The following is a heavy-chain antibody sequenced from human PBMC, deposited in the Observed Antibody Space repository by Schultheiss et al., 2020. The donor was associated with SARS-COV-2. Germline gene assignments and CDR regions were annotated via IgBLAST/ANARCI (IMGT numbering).Heavy chain of an antibody. Sequence: GASLKISCAASGFTVSSNYMSWVRQAPGKGLEWVSVIYSGGSTYYADSVKGRFTISRDNSKNTLYLQMNSLRAEDTAVYYCARDQKIQLWLRVSGRYYYGMEVWGQGATVTVSS. J-gene: IGHJ6*02. CDR1: GFTVSSNY. CDR3: ARDQKIQLWLRVSGRYYYGMEV. D-gene: IGHD5-18*01. V-gene: IGHV3-53*01. CDR2: IYSGGST.